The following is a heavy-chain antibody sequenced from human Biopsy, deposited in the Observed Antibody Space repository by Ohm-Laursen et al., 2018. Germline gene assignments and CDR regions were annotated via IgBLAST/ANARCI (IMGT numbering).Heavy chain of an antibody. CDR1: GFPFDDYA. V-gene: IGHV3-74*01. D-gene: IGHD4-17*01. J-gene: IGHJ4*02. CDR3: ATDHYGSINY. CDR2: ISSDGST. Sequence: GSLRLSCAASGFPFDDYAMHWVRQAPGKGLVWVSCISSDGSTTYADSMKGRFTISRDNAKNTAYLQMNSLRADDTALYYCATDHYGSINYWGQGTLVTVSS.